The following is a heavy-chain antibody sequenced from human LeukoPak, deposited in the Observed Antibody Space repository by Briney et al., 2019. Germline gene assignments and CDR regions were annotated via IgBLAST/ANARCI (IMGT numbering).Heavy chain of an antibody. CDR2: IYYSGST. J-gene: IGHJ3*02. D-gene: IGHD6-13*01. CDR3: AREVAAAEGFGAFDI. CDR1: GGSISSSSYY. Sequence: SETLSLTCTVSGGSISSSSYYWGWIRQPPGKGLEWIGSIYYSGSTYYNPSLKSRVTISVDTSKNQFSLKLSSVTAADTAVYYCAREVAAAEGFGAFDIWGQGTMVTVSS. V-gene: IGHV4-39*07.